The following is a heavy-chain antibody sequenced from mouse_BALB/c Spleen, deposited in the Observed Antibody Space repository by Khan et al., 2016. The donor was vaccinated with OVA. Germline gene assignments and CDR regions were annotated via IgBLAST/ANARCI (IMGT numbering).Heavy chain of an antibody. V-gene: IGHV3-2*02. CDR2: ISYSGST. CDR3: AGYDYGYDGRGFYY. D-gene: IGHD2-2*01. CDR1: GYSITSDYA. Sequence: EVQLQESGPGLVKPSQSLSLTCTVTGYSITSDYAWNWIRQFPGNKLEWMGYISYSGSTSYNPSLKSRISITRDTSKNQFFLQFNSVTTEDTATDYCAGYDYGYDGRGFYYWGQGTTLTVSS. J-gene: IGHJ2*01.